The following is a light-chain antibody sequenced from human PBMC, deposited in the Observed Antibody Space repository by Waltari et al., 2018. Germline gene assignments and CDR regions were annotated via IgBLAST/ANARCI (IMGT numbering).Light chain of an antibody. Sequence: DIQMTQSPSSLSASVGDRVTITCRASQSISRYLNWYQQKPGKAPKPLIYAASRLQSGVPSRFSGSGSGTDFTRTISRLQPEEFATYYCQQGGTFGQGTKVEIK. J-gene: IGKJ1*01. V-gene: IGKV1-39*01. CDR2: AAS. CDR3: QQGGT. CDR1: QSISRY.